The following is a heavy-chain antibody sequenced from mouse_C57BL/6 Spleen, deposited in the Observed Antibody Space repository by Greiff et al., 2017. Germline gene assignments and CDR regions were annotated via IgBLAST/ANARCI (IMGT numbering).Heavy chain of an antibody. Sequence: VQLQQSGPELVKPGASVKISCKASGYAFSSSWMNWVKQRPGKGLEWIGRIYPGDGDTNYNGKFKGKATLTADKSSSTAYMQLSSLTSEDSAVYFCARDGSSFYDFDYWGQGTTLTVSS. D-gene: IGHD1-1*01. J-gene: IGHJ2*01. V-gene: IGHV1-82*01. CDR2: IYPGDGDT. CDR3: ARDGSSFYDFDY. CDR1: GYAFSSSW.